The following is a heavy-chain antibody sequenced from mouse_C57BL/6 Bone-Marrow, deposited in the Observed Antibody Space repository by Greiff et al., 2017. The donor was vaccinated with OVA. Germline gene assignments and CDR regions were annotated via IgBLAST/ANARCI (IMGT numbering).Heavy chain of an antibody. CDR2: ISNLAYSI. V-gene: IGHV5-15*01. CDR1: GFTFSDYG. Sequence: EVKLMESGGGLVQPGGSLKLSCAASGFTFSDYGMAWVRQAPRKGPEWVAFISNLAYSIYYADTVTGRFTISRENAKNTLYLEMSSLRSEDTAMYYCARHRPYAIDYWGQGTSVTVSS. CDR3: ARHRPYAIDY. J-gene: IGHJ4*01.